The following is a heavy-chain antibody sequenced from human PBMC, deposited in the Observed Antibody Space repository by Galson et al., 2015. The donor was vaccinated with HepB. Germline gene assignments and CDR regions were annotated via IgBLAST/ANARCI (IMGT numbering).Heavy chain of an antibody. D-gene: IGHD2-15*01. Sequence: QSGAEVKKPGESLRISCKGSGYSFTSYWISWVRQMPGKGLEWMGRIDPSDSYTNYSPSFQGHVTISADKSISTAYLQWSSLKASDTAMYYCARQKRDYCSGGSCYDVWFDPWGQGTLVTVSS. CDR2: IDPSDSYT. J-gene: IGHJ5*02. V-gene: IGHV5-10-1*01. CDR3: ARQKRDYCSGGSCYDVWFDP. CDR1: GYSFTSYW.